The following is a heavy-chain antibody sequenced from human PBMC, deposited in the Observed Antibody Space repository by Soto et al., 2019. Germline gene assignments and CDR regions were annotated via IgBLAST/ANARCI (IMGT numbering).Heavy chain of an antibody. J-gene: IGHJ4*02. Sequence: QLQLQESGPGLVKSSETLSLTCTVSGGSISSRSYHWGWIRQPPGKGLEWIGSFYYSGTTYYNPSLKSRVTMSVDTSKNQFSLKLNSVTATDTAVYYCVSLVGAIPPRFWGQGTLVIVSS. V-gene: IGHV4-39*01. CDR2: FYYSGTT. CDR3: VSLVGAIPPRF. CDR1: GGSISSRSYH. D-gene: IGHD1-26*01.